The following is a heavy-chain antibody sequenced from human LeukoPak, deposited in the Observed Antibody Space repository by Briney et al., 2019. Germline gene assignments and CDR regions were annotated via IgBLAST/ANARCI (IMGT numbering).Heavy chain of an antibody. CDR1: GFTFSSYA. D-gene: IGHD2-2*01. V-gene: IGHV3-23*01. CDR3: ARGTGYCSSTSCPRYDY. J-gene: IGHJ4*02. Sequence: GGSLRLSCAASGFTFSSYAMSWVRQAPGKGLEWVSAISGSGGSTYYADSVKGRFTISRDNAKNSLYLQMNSLRAEDTALYYCARGTGYCSSTSCPRYDYWGQGTLVTVSS. CDR2: ISGSGGST.